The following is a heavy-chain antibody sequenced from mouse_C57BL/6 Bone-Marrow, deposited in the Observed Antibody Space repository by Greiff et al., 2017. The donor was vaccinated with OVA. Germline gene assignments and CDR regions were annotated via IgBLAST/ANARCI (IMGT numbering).Heavy chain of an antibody. CDR2: ISSGSSTI. CDR1: GFTFSDYG. Sequence: EVKLEESGGGLVKPGGSLKLSCAASGFTFSDYGMHWVRQAPEKGLEWVAYISSGSSTIYYADTVKGRFTISRDNAKNTLFLQMTSLRSEDTAMYYCASSYFDYWGQGTTLTVSS. J-gene: IGHJ2*01. V-gene: IGHV5-17*01. CDR3: ASSYFDY.